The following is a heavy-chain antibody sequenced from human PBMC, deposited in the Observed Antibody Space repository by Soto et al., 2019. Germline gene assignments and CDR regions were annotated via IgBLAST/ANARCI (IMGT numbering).Heavy chain of an antibody. CDR1: GGSISSGDYY. J-gene: IGHJ6*02. D-gene: IGHD3-3*01. V-gene: IGHV4-30-4*01. CDR2: IYYSGST. CDR3: ARDSFWSGYYYGMDV. Sequence: PSETLSLTCTVSGGSISSGDYYWSWIRQPPGKGLEWIGYIYYSGSTYYNPSLKSRVTISVDTSKNQFSLKLSSVTAADTAVYYCARDSFWSGYYYGMDVWGQGTTVTVSS.